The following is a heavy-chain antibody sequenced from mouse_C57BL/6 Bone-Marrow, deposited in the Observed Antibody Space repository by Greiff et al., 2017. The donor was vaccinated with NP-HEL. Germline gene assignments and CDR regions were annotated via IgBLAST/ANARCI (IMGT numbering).Heavy chain of an antibody. V-gene: IGHV1-42*01. Sequence: EVKLMESGPELVKPGASVKISCKASGYSFTGYYMNWVKQSPEKSLEWIGEINPSTGGTTYNQKFKAKATLTVDKSSSTAYMQLKSLTSEDSAVYYCACLAYWGQGTLVTVSA. CDR2: INPSTGGT. CDR1: GYSFTGYY. J-gene: IGHJ3*01. CDR3: ACLAY.